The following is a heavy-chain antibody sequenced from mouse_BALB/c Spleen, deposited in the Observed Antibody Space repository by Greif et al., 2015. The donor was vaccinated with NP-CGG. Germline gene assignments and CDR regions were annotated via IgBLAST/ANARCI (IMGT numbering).Heavy chain of an antibody. CDR1: GFTFSDYY. Sequence: EVKLQESGGGLVKPGVSLKLSCAASGFTFSDYYMYWVRQTPEKRLEWVATISDGGSYTYYPDSVKGRFTISRDNAKNNLYLQMSSLKSEDTAMYYCARDGNYWYFDFWGAGTTVTVSS. V-gene: IGHV5-4*02. CDR2: ISDGGSYT. J-gene: IGHJ1*01. CDR3: ARDGNYWYFDF. D-gene: IGHD2-1*01.